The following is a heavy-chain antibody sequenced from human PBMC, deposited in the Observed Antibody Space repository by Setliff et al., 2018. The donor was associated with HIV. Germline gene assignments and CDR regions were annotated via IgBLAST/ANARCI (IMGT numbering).Heavy chain of an antibody. CDR2: INYSGGT. Sequence: PSETLSLTCAVYGGSFSAYYWSLIRQPPGKGLEWIGEINYSGGTNYIPSLKSRVTISVDTSKNQFSLKLSSVSAADTAVYYCARGRGWYGYWGQGTVVTVSS. D-gene: IGHD6-19*01. V-gene: IGHV4-34*01. CDR3: ARGRGWYGY. J-gene: IGHJ4*02. CDR1: GGSFSAYY.